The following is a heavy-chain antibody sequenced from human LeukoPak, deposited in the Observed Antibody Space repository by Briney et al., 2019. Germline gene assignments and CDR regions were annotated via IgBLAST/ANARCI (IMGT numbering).Heavy chain of an antibody. Sequence: SETLSLTCAVYGGSFSGYYWSWIRQPPGKGLEWNGEINHSGSTNYNPSLKSRVTISVDTSKNQFSLKLSSVTAADTAVYYCARGYRYSSGYYKMYYFDYWGQGTLVTVSS. CDR1: GGSFSGYY. CDR3: ARGYRYSSGYYKMYYFDY. J-gene: IGHJ4*02. CDR2: INHSGST. D-gene: IGHD3-22*01. V-gene: IGHV4-34*01.